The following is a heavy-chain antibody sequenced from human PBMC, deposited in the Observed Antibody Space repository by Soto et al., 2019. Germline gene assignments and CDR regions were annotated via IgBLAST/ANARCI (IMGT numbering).Heavy chain of an antibody. CDR2: INHSGST. D-gene: IGHD1-1*01. V-gene: IGHV4-34*01. Sequence: XETLSLSSAVYGGSFSGYYWSWIRQPPGKGLEWIGEINHSGSTNYNPSLKSRVTISVDTSKNQFSLKLSSVTAADTAVYYCARETGPFDYWGQGTLVTVSS. J-gene: IGHJ4*02. CDR1: GGSFSGYY. CDR3: ARETGPFDY.